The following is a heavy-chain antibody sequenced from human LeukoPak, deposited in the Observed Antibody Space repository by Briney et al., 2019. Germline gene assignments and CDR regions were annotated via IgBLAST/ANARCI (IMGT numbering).Heavy chain of an antibody. CDR1: GFTFTGYY. Sequence: ASVKVSCKTSGFTFTGYYIHWVRQAPGQGLEWMGWINLNSGGTTYAQNFQGRVTMTRDTSTSTAYMELSRLRSDDTAVYFCAKDAVTVATPYFDFWGQGTLVTVSS. J-gene: IGHJ4*02. CDR3: AKDAVTVATPYFDF. D-gene: IGHD2-15*01. CDR2: INLNSGGT. V-gene: IGHV1-2*02.